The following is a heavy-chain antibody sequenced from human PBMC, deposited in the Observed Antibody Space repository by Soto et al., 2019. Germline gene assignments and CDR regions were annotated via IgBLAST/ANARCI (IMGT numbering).Heavy chain of an antibody. Sequence: QVQLQESGPGLVKPSETLSLTCTVSGGSISSYYWSWIRQPPGKGLERIGYIYYSGSTNYNPSLKSRVTISVDTSKNQFSLKLSSVSAADTAVYYCARAWGRVFDYWGQGTLVTVSS. D-gene: IGHD3-16*01. CDR3: ARAWGRVFDY. J-gene: IGHJ4*02. CDR2: IYYSGST. V-gene: IGHV4-59*01. CDR1: GGSISSYY.